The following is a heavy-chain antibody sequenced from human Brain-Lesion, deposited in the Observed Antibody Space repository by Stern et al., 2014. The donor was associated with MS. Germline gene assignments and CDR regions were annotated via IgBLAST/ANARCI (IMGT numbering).Heavy chain of an antibody. CDR1: GGSISSDNYY. Sequence: VQLVESGPGLVKPSQTLSLTCTVSGGSISSDNYYWTWIRQHPGQGLEWIGHIYYSGTTYYNPSLKSRVSITVDTSKNLFSLRLSSVTAADTAVYYCARDHFTTSLDVWCHGTTVTVS. CDR2: IYYSGTT. D-gene: IGHD2-2*01. V-gene: IGHV4-31*03. CDR3: ARDHFTTSLDV. J-gene: IGHJ6*02.